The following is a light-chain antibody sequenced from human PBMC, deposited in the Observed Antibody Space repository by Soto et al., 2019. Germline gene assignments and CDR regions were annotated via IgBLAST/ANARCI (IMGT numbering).Light chain of an antibody. CDR3: QQSYTTPWT. V-gene: IGKV1-39*01. Sequence: DIKMTQSPSSLSASVGDRVTITFRASQSISNYLNWYHQKAGKAPKLLIYSASSLQSGVPPRFSGSGSGTDFTLTISSLQPEDFATYYCQQSYTTPWTFGQGTKVEI. CDR1: QSISNY. CDR2: SAS. J-gene: IGKJ1*01.